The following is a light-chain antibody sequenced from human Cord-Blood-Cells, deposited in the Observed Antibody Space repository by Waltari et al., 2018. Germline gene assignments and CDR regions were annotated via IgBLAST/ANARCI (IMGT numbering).Light chain of an antibody. CDR1: QSISSY. V-gene: IGKV1-39*01. Sequence: DIQRTQSPSSLSASVGDRVTITCRASQSISSYLNCYQQKPGKAPKLLIYAASSLQSGVPSRFSGSGSETDFTLTISSLQPEDFATYYCQQSYSTLYTFGQGTKLEIK. CDR3: QQSYSTLYT. J-gene: IGKJ2*01. CDR2: AAS.